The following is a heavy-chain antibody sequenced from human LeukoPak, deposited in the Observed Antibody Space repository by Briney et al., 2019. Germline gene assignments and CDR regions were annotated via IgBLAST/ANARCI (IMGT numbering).Heavy chain of an antibody. CDR2: IIPIFGTA. CDR3: AGESCGGNCYFYYYYGMDV. Sequence: SVNVSCKASGGTFSSYAISWVRQAPGQGLEWMGGIIPIFGTANYAQKFQGRVTITADESTSTAYMELSSLRSEDTAVYYCAGESCGGNCYFYYYYGMDVWGQGTTVTVSS. J-gene: IGHJ6*02. CDR1: GGTFSSYA. V-gene: IGHV1-69*13. D-gene: IGHD2-15*01.